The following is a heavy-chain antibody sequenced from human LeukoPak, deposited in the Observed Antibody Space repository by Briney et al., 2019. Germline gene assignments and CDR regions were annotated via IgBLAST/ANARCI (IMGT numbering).Heavy chain of an antibody. J-gene: IGHJ4*02. V-gene: IGHV3-23*01. CDR1: GITLSNYG. CDR3: AKGGESSSWLFDY. Sequence: GGSLRLSCAVSGITLSNYGMSWVRQAPGKGLEWVAGISGSGGGTTYADSVKGRFTISRDNSKNTLYLQMNSLRAEDTAVYYCAKGGESSSWLFDYWGQETLVPVSS. D-gene: IGHD6-13*01. CDR2: ISGSGGGT.